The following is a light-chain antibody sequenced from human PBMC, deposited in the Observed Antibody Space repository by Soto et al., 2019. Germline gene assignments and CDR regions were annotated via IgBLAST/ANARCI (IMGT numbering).Light chain of an antibody. J-gene: IGKJ1*01. V-gene: IGKV3-20*01. CDR3: QQYGSSGT. CDR2: GAS. CDR1: QSVNNN. Sequence: EIILTQSPASLSVSPGERATLSCRASQSVNNNLAWYQQKRGQAPRLLIYGASTRATGIPDRFSGSGSGTDFTLTISRLEPEDFAVYYCQQYGSSGTFGQGTKVDIK.